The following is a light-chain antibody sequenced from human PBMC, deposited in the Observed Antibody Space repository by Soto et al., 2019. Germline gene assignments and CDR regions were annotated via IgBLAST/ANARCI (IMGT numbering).Light chain of an antibody. CDR2: KVS. CDR3: SSFTSGYTFV. Sequence: QSVLTQPASVSGAPGQSIAISCTGTSSDVGGYEFVSWYQQHPGKAPKHLISKVSNRPSGVSDRFSGSKSGNTASLTISGLQAEDEADYYCSSFTSGYTFVFGSGTKVTVL. V-gene: IGLV2-14*01. CDR1: SSDVGGYEF. J-gene: IGLJ1*01.